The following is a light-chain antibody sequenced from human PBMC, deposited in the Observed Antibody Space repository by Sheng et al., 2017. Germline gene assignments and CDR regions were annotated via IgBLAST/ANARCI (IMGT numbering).Light chain of an antibody. CDR1: QSISRY. J-gene: IGKJ1*01. CDR2: GAS. CDR3: QQSYSIPPTWT. Sequence: DIQMTQSPSSLSASVGDRVTITCRASQSISRYLNCITETREVPLTLLIYGASSLQSGVPTQGSVAADLGRDFTLTISNLQAEDLATYYCQQSYSIPPTWTFGQGTKVEIK. V-gene: IGKV1-39*01.